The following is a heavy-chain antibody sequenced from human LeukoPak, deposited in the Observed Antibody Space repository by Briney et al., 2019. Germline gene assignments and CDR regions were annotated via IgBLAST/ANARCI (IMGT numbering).Heavy chain of an antibody. D-gene: IGHD1-14*01. J-gene: IGHJ3*02. V-gene: IGHV3-66*01. CDR3: ARSGRKTPGAFFI. CDR1: GFTVSSNY. CDR2: IYSGGST. Sequence: GGSLRLSCAASGFTVSSNYMSWVRQAPGKGLEWVSVIYSGGSTYYADSVKGRFTISRDNSKNTLYLQMNSLRAEDTAVYYCARSGRKTPGAFFIWRQGTMVSVCS.